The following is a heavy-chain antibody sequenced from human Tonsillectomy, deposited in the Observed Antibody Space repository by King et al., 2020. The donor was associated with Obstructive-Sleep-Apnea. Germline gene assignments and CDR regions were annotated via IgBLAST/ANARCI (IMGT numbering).Heavy chain of an antibody. J-gene: IGHJ3*02. D-gene: IGHD1-26*01. CDR1: GFTFSSYG. CDR2: IWYDGSNK. V-gene: IGHV3-33*06. Sequence: VQLVESGGGVVQPGRSLRLSCAASGFTFSSYGMHWVRQAPGKGLEWVAVIWYDGSNKYYADSVKGRFTISRDNSKNTLYLQMNSLRAEDTAVYYCAKAGEPTGAGGGELPPGHDAFDIWGQGTMVTVSS. CDR3: AKAGEPTGAGGGELPPGHDAFDI.